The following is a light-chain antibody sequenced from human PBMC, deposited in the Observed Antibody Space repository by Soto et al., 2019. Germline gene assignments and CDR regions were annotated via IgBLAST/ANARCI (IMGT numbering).Light chain of an antibody. Sequence: QSALTQPASVSGSPGQSLTISFTGTSIDIAPYNYVSWYQQHPGKAPKLIIYEVGYRPSGISNRFSGSKSGNTASLTISGLQAEDEADYYCSSYTSSTNYVFGTGTKVTVL. CDR1: SIDIAPYNY. CDR3: SSYTSSTNYV. J-gene: IGLJ1*01. CDR2: EVG. V-gene: IGLV2-14*01.